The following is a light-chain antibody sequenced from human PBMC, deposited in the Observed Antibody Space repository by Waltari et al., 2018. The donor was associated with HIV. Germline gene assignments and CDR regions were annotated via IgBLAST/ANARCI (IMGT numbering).Light chain of an antibody. CDR2: GAS. CDR1: QSISNSD. Sequence: EIVLTQSPGTLSLSPGERATLSCRASQSISNSDLAWYQEKPCQAPRLLIYGASSGATGIPDRFSGSGSGTDFTLTISRLEPEDFAVYYCQQYGNSPLTFGGGTKVEIK. CDR3: QQYGNSPLT. V-gene: IGKV3-20*01. J-gene: IGKJ4*01.